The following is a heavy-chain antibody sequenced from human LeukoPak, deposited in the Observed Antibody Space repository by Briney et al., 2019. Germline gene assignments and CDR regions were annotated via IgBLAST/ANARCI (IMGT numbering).Heavy chain of an antibody. CDR3: AKRLLGYADSSPIDY. CDR1: GFTFSSYA. CDR2: ISGIGANT. V-gene: IGHV3-23*01. J-gene: IGHJ4*02. Sequence: GGSLRLSCEASGFTFSSYAMSWVRQAPGKGLEWVSGISGIGANTYYADSVRGRFTISRDNSKNTLYLQMNSLRAEDTAVYYCAKRLLGYADSSPIDYWGQGTLVTVSS. D-gene: IGHD4-17*01.